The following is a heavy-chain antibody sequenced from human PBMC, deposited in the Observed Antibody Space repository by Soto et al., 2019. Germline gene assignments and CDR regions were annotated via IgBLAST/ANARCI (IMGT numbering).Heavy chain of an antibody. D-gene: IGHD5-12*01. V-gene: IGHV4-30-4*01. CDR1: GGSISSGDYY. J-gene: IGHJ6*02. CDR3: ARILVDIVVYGMDV. CDR2: LYYSGST. Sequence: QVQLQESGPGLVKPSQTLSLTCTVSGGSISSGDYYWSLIRQPPGKGLEWIGYLYYSGSTYYNPSLKSRVITSVDTSKNQFSLQLSSVTAADTAVYYCARILVDIVVYGMDVWGQGTTVTVSS.